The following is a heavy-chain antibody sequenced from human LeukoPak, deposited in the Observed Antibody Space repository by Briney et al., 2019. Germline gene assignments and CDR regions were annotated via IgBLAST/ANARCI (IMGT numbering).Heavy chain of an antibody. CDR3: AGDRRRELLWFGESRNGMDV. CDR2: IYYSGST. CDR1: GGSVSSGGYY. D-gene: IGHD3-10*01. J-gene: IGHJ6*02. V-gene: IGHV4-31*03. Sequence: SQTLSLTCTVSGGSVSSGGYYWSWIRQHPGKGLEWIGYIYYSGSTYYNPSLKSRVTISVDTSKNQFSLKLSSVTAADTAVYYCAGDRRRELLWFGESRNGMDVWGQGTTVTVSS.